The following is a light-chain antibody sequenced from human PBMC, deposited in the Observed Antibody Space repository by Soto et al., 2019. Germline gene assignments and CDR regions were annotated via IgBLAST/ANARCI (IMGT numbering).Light chain of an antibody. CDR1: QSVSSN. Sequence: EIVMTQSPATLSVSPGERATLSCRASQSVSSNVAWYQQKPGQAPRLLIYGASTRATGIPARFSGSGSGTEFTLTISSLQSEDFATYYCQQYNSDVFTFGPGTTVDIK. V-gene: IGKV3-15*01. J-gene: IGKJ3*01. CDR2: GAS. CDR3: QQYNSDVFT.